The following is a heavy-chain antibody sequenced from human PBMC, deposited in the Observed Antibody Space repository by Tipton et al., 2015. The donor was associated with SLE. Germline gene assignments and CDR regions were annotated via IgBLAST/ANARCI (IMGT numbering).Heavy chain of an antibody. D-gene: IGHD2-21*02. J-gene: IGHJ4*02. CDR1: GASISSSSYY. CDR2: IYYSGTT. CDR3: ARPRCGGDCWSFDY. V-gene: IGHV4-39*01. Sequence: TLSLTCTVSGASISSSSYYWGWIRQPPGKGLEWIGSIYYSGTTYYNSSLKSRITISVDTSKNQFSLKLGSVTAADTAVYYCARPRCGGDCWSFDYWGQGTLVPVSS.